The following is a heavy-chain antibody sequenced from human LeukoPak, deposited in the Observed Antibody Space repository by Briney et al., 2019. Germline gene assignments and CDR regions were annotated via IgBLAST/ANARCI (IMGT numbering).Heavy chain of an antibody. CDR3: ARDSIVVVPAAIGFDP. Sequence: GESLKISCKGSGYTFTSYGISWVRQAPGQGLEWMGWISAYNGNTNYAQKLQGRVTMTTDTSTSTAYMELRSLRSDDTAVYYCARDSIVVVPAAIGFDPWGQGTLVTVSS. CDR2: ISAYNGNT. V-gene: IGHV1-18*01. J-gene: IGHJ5*02. CDR1: GYTFTSYG. D-gene: IGHD2-2*01.